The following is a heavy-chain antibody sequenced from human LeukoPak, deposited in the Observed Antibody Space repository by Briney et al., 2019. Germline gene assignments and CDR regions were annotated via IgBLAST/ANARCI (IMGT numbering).Heavy chain of an antibody. Sequence: SVKVSCKASGGTFSSYAISWVRQASRQGLEWMGGIIHIFGTENYAQKFQGRVTITADKSTSTAYMELSSLRSEDTAVYYCARDLVDFTMVRGVSYYYYYYMDVWGKGTTVTVSS. CDR2: IIHIFGTE. D-gene: IGHD3-10*01. CDR1: GGTFSSYA. V-gene: IGHV1-69*06. CDR3: ARDLVDFTMVRGVSYYYYYYMDV. J-gene: IGHJ6*03.